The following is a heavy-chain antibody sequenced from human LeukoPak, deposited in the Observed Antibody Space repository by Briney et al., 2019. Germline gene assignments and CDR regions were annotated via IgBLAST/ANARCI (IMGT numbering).Heavy chain of an antibody. D-gene: IGHD3-10*01. CDR1: GFSFNVHH. CDR3: ARDQGVNSGWFDS. CDR2: TSSGGQTT. Sequence: GGSLRLSCAASGFSFNVHHMAWIRQAPGKGLQWVAYTSSGGQTTYYADSVRGRFTISRDNGRGSLYLEMNSLRVDDTAVYYCARDQGVNSGWFDSWGQGTLVTV. V-gene: IGHV3-11*04. J-gene: IGHJ5*01.